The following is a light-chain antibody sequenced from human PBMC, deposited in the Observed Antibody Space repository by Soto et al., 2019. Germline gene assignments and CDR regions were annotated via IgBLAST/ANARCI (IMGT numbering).Light chain of an antibody. CDR2: GAS. J-gene: IGKJ1*01. CDR1: QSVRSNY. CDR3: QQYGISPWT. V-gene: IGKV3-20*01. Sequence: EIVLTQSPGTLSLSPGERATLSCRASQSVRSNYLAWYRQTPGQAPRLLIYGASNRATGIPDRFSGSGSGTDFTLIISRLEPEDFALYYCQQYGISPWTFGQGTKVEIK.